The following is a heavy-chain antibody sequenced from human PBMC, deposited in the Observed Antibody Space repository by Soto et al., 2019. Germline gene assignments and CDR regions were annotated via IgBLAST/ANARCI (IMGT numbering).Heavy chain of an antibody. CDR1: GFPLSTYG. CDR3: ARIRGYWYGLDV. V-gene: IGHV3-23*01. J-gene: IGHJ6*02. Sequence: EVQLLESGGGLVQPGGSRRLSCAASGFPLSTYGMSWVRQAPGKGLEWVSSITGTGGDTYYADSVKGRFTSSRDNSNNMLYLQMNSLRVEDTAVYYCARIRGYWYGLDVWGQGTTITVSS. CDR2: ITGTGGDT.